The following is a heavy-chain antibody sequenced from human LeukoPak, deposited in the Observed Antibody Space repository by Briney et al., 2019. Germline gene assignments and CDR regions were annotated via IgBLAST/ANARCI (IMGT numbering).Heavy chain of an antibody. D-gene: IGHD6-19*01. CDR3: ATYSSGSTPFFDY. V-gene: IGHV4-61*01. CDR2: IYYSGST. Sequence: SETLSLTCTVSGGSVSSGSNYWSWIRQPPGKGLEWIGYIYYSGSTNYNPSLESRVTISVDTSRNQFSLKLNSVTAADTAVYYCATYSSGSTPFFDYWGQGTLVTVSS. CDR1: GGSVSSGSNY. J-gene: IGHJ4*02.